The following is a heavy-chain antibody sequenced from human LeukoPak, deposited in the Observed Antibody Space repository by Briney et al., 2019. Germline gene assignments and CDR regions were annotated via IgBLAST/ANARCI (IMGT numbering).Heavy chain of an antibody. CDR3: ARLEAGGKLAPFDY. J-gene: IGHJ4*02. CDR2: IYYSGDT. D-gene: IGHD6-6*01. V-gene: IGHV4-59*08. Sequence: PSETLSLTCTVSGGSINNHYWSWIRQPQGKGLEWIGYIYYSGDTNYSPSLTSRVTISLDTSQNQFSLKLSSVTAADTAVYYCARLEAGGKLAPFDYWGQGTLVTVSS. CDR1: GGSINNHY.